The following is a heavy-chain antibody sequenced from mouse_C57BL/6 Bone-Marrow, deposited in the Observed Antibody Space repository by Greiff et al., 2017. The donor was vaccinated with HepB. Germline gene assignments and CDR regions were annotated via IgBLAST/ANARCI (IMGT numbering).Heavy chain of an antibody. Sequence: QVQLKQSGPGLVQPSQSLSITCTVSGFSLTSYGVHWVRQSPGKGLEWLGVIWSGGSTDYNAAFISRLSISKDNSKSQVFFKMNSLQADDTAIYYCARIYYDYDPWFAYWGQGTLVTVSA. V-gene: IGHV2-2*01. CDR3: ARIYYDYDPWFAY. CDR1: GFSLTSYG. J-gene: IGHJ3*01. D-gene: IGHD2-4*01. CDR2: IWSGGST.